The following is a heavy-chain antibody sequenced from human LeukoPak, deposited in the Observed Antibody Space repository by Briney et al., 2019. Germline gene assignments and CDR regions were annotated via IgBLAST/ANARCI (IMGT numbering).Heavy chain of an antibody. Sequence: GGSLRLSCAASGFTFSSYAMSWVRQAPGKGLEWVSVIYSGGSTYYADSVKGRFTISRDNSKNTLYLQMNSLRAEDTAVYYCARGSGYSYGSFDYWGQGTLVTVSS. CDR3: ARGSGYSYGSFDY. CDR2: IYSGGST. D-gene: IGHD5-18*01. V-gene: IGHV3-66*01. CDR1: GFTFSSYA. J-gene: IGHJ4*02.